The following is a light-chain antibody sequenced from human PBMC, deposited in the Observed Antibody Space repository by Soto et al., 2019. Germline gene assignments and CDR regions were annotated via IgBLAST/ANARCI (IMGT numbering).Light chain of an antibody. V-gene: IGLV2-8*01. CDR3: SSYAGSNVVV. Sequence: QSALTQPPSASGSPGQSVTISCTGTSSDVGGYKYVSWYQQHPGKAPKLMIYEVSKRPSGVPDRFSGSKSGNTASLTVSGLQAEDEADYYCSSYAGSNVVVFGEGTKVTVL. CDR1: SSDVGGYKY. J-gene: IGLJ2*01. CDR2: EVS.